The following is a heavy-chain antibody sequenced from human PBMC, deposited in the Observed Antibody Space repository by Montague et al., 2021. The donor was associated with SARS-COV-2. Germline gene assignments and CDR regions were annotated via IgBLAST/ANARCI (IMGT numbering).Heavy chain of an antibody. Sequence: SETLSLTCTVSGGSISSYYWSWIRQPPGKGLEWIGEMTYSGTTNYNPSLRSRLTMSIDTSKDQLSLKLSSLTAADAAVYYCARGRDQLGWFDPWGQGTMVTVSS. J-gene: IGHJ5*02. V-gene: IGHV4-59*01. CDR2: MTYSGTT. CDR3: ARGRDQLGWFDP. D-gene: IGHD7-27*01. CDR1: GGSISSYY.